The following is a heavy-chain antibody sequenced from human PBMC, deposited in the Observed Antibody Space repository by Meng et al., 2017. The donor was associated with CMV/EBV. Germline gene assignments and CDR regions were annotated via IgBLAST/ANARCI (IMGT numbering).Heavy chain of an antibody. V-gene: IGHV1-69*10. CDR2: IIPFLGIA. J-gene: IGHJ6*02. CDR3: ARGIVVPGRYYYYGMDV. D-gene: IGHD2-2*01. Sequence: SVKVSCKASVGTFSSYAISWVRQAPGQGLEWMGGIIPFLGIANYAQKFQGRVTITADKSTSTAYMELSSLRSEDTAVYYCARGIVVPGRYYYYGMDVWGQGTTVTVSS. CDR1: VGTFSSYA.